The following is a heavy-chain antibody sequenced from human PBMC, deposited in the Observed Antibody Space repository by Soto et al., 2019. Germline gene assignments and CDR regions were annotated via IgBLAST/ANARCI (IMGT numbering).Heavy chain of an antibody. Sequence: QVQLVESGGGVVQPGRSLRLSCAASGFTFSSYAMHWVRQAPGKGLEWVAVISYDGSNKYYADSVKGRFTISRDNSKNTRYLEMNSLRAEDTAVYYCARESMNSDAFDIWGQGTMVTVSS. J-gene: IGHJ3*02. CDR2: ISYDGSNK. CDR3: ARESMNSDAFDI. D-gene: IGHD5-18*01. CDR1: GFTFSSYA. V-gene: IGHV3-30-3*01.